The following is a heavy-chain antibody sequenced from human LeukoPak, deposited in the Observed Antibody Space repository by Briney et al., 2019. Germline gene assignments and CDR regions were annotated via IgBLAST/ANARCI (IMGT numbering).Heavy chain of an antibody. CDR1: GGSISSSSYY. Sequence: PSETLSLTCTFSGGSISSSSYYWGWIRQPPGKGLEWIGSIYYSGSTYYNPSLKSRVTISVDTSKNQFSLKLSSVTAADTAVYYCASPPVRGYDSSGYSFGYFDYWGQGTLVTVSS. J-gene: IGHJ4*02. CDR2: IYYSGST. CDR3: ASPPVRGYDSSGYSFGYFDY. D-gene: IGHD3-22*01. V-gene: IGHV4-39*01.